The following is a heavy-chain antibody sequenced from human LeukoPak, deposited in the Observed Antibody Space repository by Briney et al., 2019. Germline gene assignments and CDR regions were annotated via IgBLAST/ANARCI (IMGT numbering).Heavy chain of an antibody. J-gene: IGHJ4*02. CDR2: ITASGDST. CDR3: ALNHGAHLRPPFHD. Sequence: GGSLRLSCAGSGFPFSSYPISWVRQPPGKGLEWVSAITASGDSTYSADSVKGRLTISRDNSTNTLFLEMTSLRTADTAVYYCALNHGAHLRPPFHDWAPGTRVSV. CDR1: GFPFSSYP. V-gene: IGHV3-23*01. D-gene: IGHD4/OR15-4a*01.